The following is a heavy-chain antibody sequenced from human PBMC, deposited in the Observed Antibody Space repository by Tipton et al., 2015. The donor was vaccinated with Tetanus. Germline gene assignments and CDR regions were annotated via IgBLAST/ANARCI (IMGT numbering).Heavy chain of an antibody. CDR1: GGSFTSGDFY. CDR2: IYYSGST. V-gene: IGHV4-61*08. CDR3: ARGTGDY. J-gene: IGHJ4*02. D-gene: IGHD1-14*01. Sequence: GLVKPSQTLSLTCAVSGGSFTSGDFYWTWIRQSPGKGLEWIGYIYYSGSTNYNPSLKSRVTISVDTSKNQFSLKLSSVTAADTAVYYCARGTGDYWGQGTLVTVSS.